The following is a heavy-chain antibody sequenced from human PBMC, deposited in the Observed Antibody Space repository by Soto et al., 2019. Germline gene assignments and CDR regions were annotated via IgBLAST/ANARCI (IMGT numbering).Heavy chain of an antibody. J-gene: IGHJ4*02. CDR3: ARRYSSSFDY. Sequence: SETLSLTCGVSGGSISSYYWSWIRQPPGKGLEWIGYIYYSGSTNYNPSLKSRVTISVDTSKNQFSLKLSSVTAADTAVYYCARRYSSSFDYWGQGTLVTVSS. CDR1: GGSISSYY. V-gene: IGHV4-59*08. CDR2: IYYSGST. D-gene: IGHD6-13*01.